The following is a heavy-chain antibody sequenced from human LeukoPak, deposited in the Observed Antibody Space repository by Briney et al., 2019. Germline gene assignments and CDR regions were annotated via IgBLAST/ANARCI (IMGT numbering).Heavy chain of an antibody. CDR1: GFTFSSNY. Sequence: GGSLRLSCAASGFTFSSNYMSWVRQAPGKGLEWVSVIYSGGSTYYADSVKGRFTISRDNSKNTLYLQVNSLRAEDTAVYYCARAWYSTLGSGMDVWGQGTTVTVSS. CDR2: IYSGGST. V-gene: IGHV3-53*01. CDR3: ARAWYSTLGSGMDV. D-gene: IGHD6-13*01. J-gene: IGHJ6*02.